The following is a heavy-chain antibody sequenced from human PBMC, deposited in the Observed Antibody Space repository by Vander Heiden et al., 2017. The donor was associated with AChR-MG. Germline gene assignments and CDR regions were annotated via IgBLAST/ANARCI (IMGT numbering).Heavy chain of an antibody. J-gene: IGHJ6*02. V-gene: IGHV3-30-3*01. D-gene: IGHD1-1*01. CDR3: ARDRARWNKYYYFGVDV. CDR2: ISFDGNNE. Sequence: QVQLVESGGGVGQPGRSLRLSCAAAGFTFNTYPLYWVRQAPGKGLEWVAVISFDGNNEYYADSVKGRFTISRDNSNNTLFLQMNSLRGEDTAVYYCARDRARWNKYYYFGVDVWGQGTTVTVSS. CDR1: GFTFNTYP.